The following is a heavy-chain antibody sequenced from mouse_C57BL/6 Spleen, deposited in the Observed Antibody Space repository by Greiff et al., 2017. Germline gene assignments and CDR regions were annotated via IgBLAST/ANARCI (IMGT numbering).Heavy chain of an antibody. J-gene: IGHJ1*03. CDR2: IYPGSGSP. CDR1: GYTFTSYW. D-gene: IGHD2-5*01. V-gene: IGHV1-55*01. Sequence: QVQLQQPGAELVKPGASVKMSCKASGYTFTSYWITWVKQRPGQGLEWIGDIYPGSGSPNYNEKFKSKATLTVDTSSSTAYMQPSSLTSEDSAVYYCANSNPYWYCDVWGTGTTVTVSS. CDR3: ANSNPYWYCDV.